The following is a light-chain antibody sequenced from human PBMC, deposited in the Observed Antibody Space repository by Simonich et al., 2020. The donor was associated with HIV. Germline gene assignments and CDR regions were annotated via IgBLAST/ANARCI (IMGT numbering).Light chain of an antibody. CDR2: KAS. J-gene: IGKJ1*01. CDR1: NGISSL. CDR3: QQYNSYSRT. V-gene: IGKV1-5*03. Sequence: DIQMTQSPSTLSASVGDRVTITCRARNGISSLLAWYQQKPGKAPKLLISKASSLESGCPSRFSGSGSGTEFTLTISSLQPDDFATYYCQQYNSYSRTFGQGTKVEIK.